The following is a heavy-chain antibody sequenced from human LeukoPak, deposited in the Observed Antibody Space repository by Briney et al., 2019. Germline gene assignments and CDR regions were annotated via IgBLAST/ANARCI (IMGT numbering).Heavy chain of an antibody. Sequence: GASVKVSCKASGYTFTSYGISWVRQAPGQGLEWMGWINPNSGGTNYAQKFQGRVTMTRDTSISTAYMELSRLRSDDTAVYYCARDRCSSTSCYLYYYYYMDVWGKGTTVTVSS. D-gene: IGHD2-2*01. J-gene: IGHJ6*03. CDR1: GYTFTSYG. CDR2: INPNSGGT. V-gene: IGHV1-2*02. CDR3: ARDRCSSTSCYLYYYYYMDV.